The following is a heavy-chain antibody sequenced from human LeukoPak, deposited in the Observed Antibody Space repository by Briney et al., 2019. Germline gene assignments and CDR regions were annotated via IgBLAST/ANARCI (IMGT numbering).Heavy chain of an antibody. CDR1: GFTFSGYA. CDR2: IRNSGGTT. J-gene: IGHJ4*02. V-gene: IGHV3-23*01. Sequence: GGSLRLSCAASGFTFSGYAMSWVRQAPGKGLEWVSSIRNSGGTTYYADSVKGRFTISRDNSKNTLSLQLDSLRVEDTAVYYCTRGAGSSNFDYWGQGTLVTVSS. D-gene: IGHD3-10*01. CDR3: TRGAGSSNFDY.